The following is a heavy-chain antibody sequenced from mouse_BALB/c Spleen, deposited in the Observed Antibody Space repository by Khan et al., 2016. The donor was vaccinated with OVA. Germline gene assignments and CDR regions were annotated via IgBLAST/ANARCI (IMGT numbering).Heavy chain of an antibody. CDR3: ARGNSAWFAY. D-gene: IGHD2-1*01. CDR1: GFTFSSFG. V-gene: IGHV5-17*02. J-gene: IGHJ3*01. Sequence: EVQLVESGGGLVQPGGSQKLSCAASGFTFSSFGMHWVRQAPEKGLEWVAYISSDSYTIYYADTVKGRFTISRDNPRKTLFLQMTSLGSEDTAMYYCARGNSAWFAYWGQGTLVTVSA. CDR2: ISSDSYTI.